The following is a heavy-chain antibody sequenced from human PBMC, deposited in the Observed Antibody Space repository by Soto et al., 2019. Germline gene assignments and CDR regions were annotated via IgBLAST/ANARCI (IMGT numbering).Heavy chain of an antibody. D-gene: IGHD6-13*01. V-gene: IGHV4-59*01. CDR2: IYYSGST. Sequence: SETLSLTCTVSGGSISDYYWSWIRQPPGKGLEWIGYIYYSGSTNYNPSLKSRVTISVDTSKNQFSLKLSSVTAADTAVYYCARDLFYSSRGHFGVWGQGTLVTVSS. J-gene: IGHJ4*02. CDR1: GGSISDYY. CDR3: ARDLFYSSRGHFGV.